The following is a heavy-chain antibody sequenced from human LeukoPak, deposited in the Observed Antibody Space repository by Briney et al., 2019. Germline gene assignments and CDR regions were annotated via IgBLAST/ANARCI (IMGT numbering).Heavy chain of an antibody. Sequence: GGSLRLSCATSGFSFSNYAMSWVRQAPGKGLEWVSAISGEGVTIYYADSVKGRFTISRDNSKNTLYLQMNSLTAEDTAVYYCGPREDSTTNAYDYWGQGTLVTVFS. V-gene: IGHV3-23*01. CDR1: GFSFSNYA. J-gene: IGHJ4*02. CDR3: GPREDSTTNAYDY. D-gene: IGHD2/OR15-2a*01. CDR2: ISGEGVTI.